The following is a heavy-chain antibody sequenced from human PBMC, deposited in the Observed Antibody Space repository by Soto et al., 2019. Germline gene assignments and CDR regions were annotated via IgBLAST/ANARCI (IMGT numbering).Heavy chain of an antibody. CDR1: GFTFSSYA. D-gene: IGHD5-12*01. Sequence: GGSLRLSCAASGFTFSSYAMSWVRQAPGKGLEWVSAISGSGGSTYYADSVKGRFTISRDNSKNTLYLQMNSLRAEDTAVYYCAKLLWGYSGHVSPLPAQPHDYWGQGTLVTVSS. CDR3: AKLLWGYSGHVSPLPAQPHDY. J-gene: IGHJ4*02. V-gene: IGHV3-23*01. CDR2: ISGSGGST.